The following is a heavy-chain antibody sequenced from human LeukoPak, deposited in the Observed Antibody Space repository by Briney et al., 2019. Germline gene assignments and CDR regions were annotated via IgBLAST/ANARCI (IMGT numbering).Heavy chain of an antibody. CDR2: ISAYNGNT. J-gene: IGHJ4*02. CDR1: GYTFTSYG. V-gene: IGHV1-18*01. Sequence: GASVKVSCKASGYTFTSYGISWVRQAPGQGLEWMGCISAYNGNTNYAQKFQGWVTMTRDTSISTAYMELSRLRSDDTAVYYCARSGHCSGTSCYAEGLDYWGQGTLVTVSS. D-gene: IGHD2-2*01. CDR3: ARSGHCSGTSCYAEGLDY.